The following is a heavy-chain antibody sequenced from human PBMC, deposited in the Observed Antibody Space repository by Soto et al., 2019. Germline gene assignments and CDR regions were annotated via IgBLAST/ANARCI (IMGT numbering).Heavy chain of an antibody. D-gene: IGHD4-17*01. Sequence: SETLSLTCTVSGGSVSSGSYYWSWIRQPPGKGMEWIGYIYYSGSTNYNPSLKSRVTISVDTSKNQFSLKLSSVTAADTAVYYCARHPTVTEYYFDYWGQGTLVTVSS. CDR1: GGSVSSGSYY. J-gene: IGHJ4*02. V-gene: IGHV4-61*01. CDR3: ARHPTVTEYYFDY. CDR2: IYYSGST.